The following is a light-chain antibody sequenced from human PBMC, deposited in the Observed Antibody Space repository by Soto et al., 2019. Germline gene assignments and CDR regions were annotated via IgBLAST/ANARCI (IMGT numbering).Light chain of an antibody. CDR2: DAS. J-gene: IGKJ1*01. CDR1: QSFGTW. V-gene: IGKV1-5*01. CDR3: QHYNSYSEA. Sequence: DIQMTQSPSTLSASLLDGVNVXRWASQSFGTWLAWYQQKPGRAPNLLIYDASTLASAVPSRFSGSGSGTEFTLTISSLQPDDFATYYCQHYNSYSEAFGQGTKVDIK.